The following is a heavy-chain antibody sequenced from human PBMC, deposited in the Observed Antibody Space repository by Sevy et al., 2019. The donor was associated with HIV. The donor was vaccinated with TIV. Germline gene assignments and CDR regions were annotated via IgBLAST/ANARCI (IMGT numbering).Heavy chain of an antibody. Sequence: GGSLRLSCAASGFTFSRFAMSWVRQAPGKGLEWVSIISGSGDITYYEQSVKGRFTISRDNSKNTLSLQMNSLRAEDTAIYFCAKTDRISALGQFDYWGQGTLVTASS. J-gene: IGHJ4*02. CDR1: GFTFSRFA. CDR2: ISGSGDIT. CDR3: AKTDRISALGQFDY. V-gene: IGHV3-23*01. D-gene: IGHD6-13*01.